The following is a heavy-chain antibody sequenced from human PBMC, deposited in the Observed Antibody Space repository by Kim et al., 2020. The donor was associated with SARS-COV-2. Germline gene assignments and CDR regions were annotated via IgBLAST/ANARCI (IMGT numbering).Heavy chain of an antibody. CDR3: AREGVGLQVYYFDY. CDR2: INTNTGNP. V-gene: IGHV7-4-1*02. D-gene: IGHD5-12*01. J-gene: IGHJ4*02. CDR1: GYTFTSYA. Sequence: ASVKVSCKASGYTFTSYAMNWVRQAPGQGLEWMGWINTNTGNPTYAQGFTGRFVFSLDTSVSTAYLQISSLKAEDTAVYYCAREGVGLQVYYFDYWGQGTLVTVSS.